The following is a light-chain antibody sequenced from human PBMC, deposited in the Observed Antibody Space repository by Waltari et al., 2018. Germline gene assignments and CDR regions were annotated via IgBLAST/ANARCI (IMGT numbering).Light chain of an antibody. Sequence: DILMTQSPAALSVSPGERATFPCRASQSISRNLAWYQQKPGQAPRLLIFDASTRATGVPARFRGSGSGTEFTLTISSLQSEDSAIYYCQQYNRWPPLTFGGGTKVEIK. CDR1: QSISRN. V-gene: IGKV3-15*01. J-gene: IGKJ4*01. CDR2: DAS. CDR3: QQYNRWPPLT.